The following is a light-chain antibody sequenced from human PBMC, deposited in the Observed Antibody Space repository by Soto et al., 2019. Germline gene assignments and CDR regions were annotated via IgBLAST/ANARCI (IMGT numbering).Light chain of an antibody. Sequence: QSVLTQPASVSGSPGQSITISCTGTSSDVGGYNYVSWYQQHPGKAPKLMIYEVTNRPSGVSNRFSGSKSGNTASLTISGLQAEDEADYYCSSYTSINTLVVFGGGTKVTVL. CDR3: SSYTSINTLVV. CDR1: SSDVGGYNY. CDR2: EVT. V-gene: IGLV2-14*01. J-gene: IGLJ2*01.